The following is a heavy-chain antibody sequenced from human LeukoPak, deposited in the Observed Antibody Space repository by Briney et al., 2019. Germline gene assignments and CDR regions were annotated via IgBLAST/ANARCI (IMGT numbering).Heavy chain of an antibody. J-gene: IGHJ4*02. CDR3: ARGYCSSTSCQYYFDY. CDR1: GYTFSSYA. D-gene: IGHD2-2*01. V-gene: IGHV1-3*01. Sequence: ASVKVSCKISGYTFSSYAIHWARQAPGHRLEWMGWINAGNANTKCSQKFQGRVTITRDTSASTAYMELSSLRSEDTAVYYCARGYCSSTSCQYYFDYWGQGTLVTVSS. CDR2: INAGNANT.